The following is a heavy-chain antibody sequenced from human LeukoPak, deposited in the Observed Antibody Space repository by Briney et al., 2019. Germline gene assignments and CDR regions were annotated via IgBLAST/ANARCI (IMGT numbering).Heavy chain of an antibody. J-gene: IGHJ4*02. CDR2: ISYDGSNK. Sequence: GGSLRLSCAASGFTFSSYAMHWVRQAPGKGLEWVAVISYDGSNKYYADSVKGRFTISRDNSKNTLYLQMNSLRAEDTAVCYCARDRYCSSTSCYSFDYWGQGTLVTVSS. D-gene: IGHD2-2*01. CDR1: GFTFSSYA. V-gene: IGHV3-30-3*01. CDR3: ARDRYCSSTSCYSFDY.